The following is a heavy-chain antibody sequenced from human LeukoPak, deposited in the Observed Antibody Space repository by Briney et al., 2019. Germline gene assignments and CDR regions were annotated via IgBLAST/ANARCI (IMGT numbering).Heavy chain of an antibody. CDR2: IYYSGST. V-gene: IGHV4-59*12. J-gene: IGHJ3*02. CDR3: ASYTLRMSAGVI. D-gene: IGHD2-21*01. CDR1: GGSISSYY. Sequence: PSETLSLTCTVSGGSISSYYWSWIRQPPGKGLEWIAYIYYSGSTNYNPSLKSRVTISVDTSKNQFSLKLSSVTAADTAVYYCASYTLRMSAGVIWGRGRMVTVSS.